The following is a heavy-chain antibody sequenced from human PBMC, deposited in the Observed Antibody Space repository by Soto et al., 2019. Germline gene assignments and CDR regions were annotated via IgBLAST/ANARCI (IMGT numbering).Heavy chain of an antibody. CDR3: ARDTDGSSGYCWNYVFDI. V-gene: IGHV3-30-3*01. CDR2: ISYDGSQK. Sequence: QVQLVESGGGVVQPGRSLRLSCAASGFTFSTYALHWVRQAPGKGLEWVAVISYDGSQKYYADSVKGRITISRDNSMKTLYLQMNSLRVEDTAVYYCARDTDGSSGYCWNYVFDIWGQGTMVTVSS. CDR1: GFTFSTYA. J-gene: IGHJ3*02. D-gene: IGHD3-22*01.